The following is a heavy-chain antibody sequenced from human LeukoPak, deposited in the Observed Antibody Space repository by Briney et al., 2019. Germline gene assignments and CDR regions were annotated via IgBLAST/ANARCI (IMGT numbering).Heavy chain of an antibody. J-gene: IGHJ4*02. CDR2: ISKEDSTI. D-gene: IGHD1-26*01. CDR1: GFIFENYY. Sequence: GGSLRLSCTASGFIFENYYMSWIRQAPGKGPQWVSYISKEDSTIYYADSVKGRFTISRDNSKNTLYLQMNSLRAEDTAVYYCAKSGRIVGVTPTFWGQGTLVTVSS. CDR3: AKSGRIVGVTPTF. V-gene: IGHV3-11*04.